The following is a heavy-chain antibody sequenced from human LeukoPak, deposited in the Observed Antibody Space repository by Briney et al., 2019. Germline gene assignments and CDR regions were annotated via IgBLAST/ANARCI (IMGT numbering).Heavy chain of an antibody. Sequence: ASVKVSCKASGYTFTSYGISWVRRAPGQGLEWMGWISAHNGNTNYAQKLQGRVTMTTDTSTSTAYMELRSLRSDDTAVYYCARDRRLLRYFDWLLDNFDYWGQGTLVTVSS. D-gene: IGHD3-9*01. V-gene: IGHV1-18*04. CDR2: ISAHNGNT. CDR3: ARDRRLLRYFDWLLDNFDY. CDR1: GYTFTSYG. J-gene: IGHJ4*02.